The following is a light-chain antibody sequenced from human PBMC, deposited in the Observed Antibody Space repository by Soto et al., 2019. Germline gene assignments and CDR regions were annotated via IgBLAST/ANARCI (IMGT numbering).Light chain of an antibody. CDR1: QSISGY. V-gene: IGKV1-39*01. CDR3: LQDYNYPRT. Sequence: DIQMTQSPSSLSASVGDRVTITCRASQSISGYLNWYQQKPGKAPKLLIYAASSLQSGVPSRFSGSGSGTDFTLTISSLQPEDSATYYCLQDYNYPRTFGQGTKVDIK. J-gene: IGKJ1*01. CDR2: AAS.